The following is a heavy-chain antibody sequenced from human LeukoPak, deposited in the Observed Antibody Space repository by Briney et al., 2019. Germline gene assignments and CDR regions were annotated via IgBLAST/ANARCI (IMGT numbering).Heavy chain of an antibody. D-gene: IGHD4-17*01. V-gene: IGHV1-69*05. CDR3: ARASLNTVTIIDDDAIDI. J-gene: IGHJ3*02. Sequence: GSSVKVSCKASGGTFSSYAISWVRQAPGQGLEWMGRIIPIFGTANYAQKFQGRVTITTDESTSTAYMELSSLRSEDTAVYYCARASLNTVTIIDDDAIDIWGQGTMVTVSS. CDR2: IIPIFGTA. CDR1: GGTFSSYA.